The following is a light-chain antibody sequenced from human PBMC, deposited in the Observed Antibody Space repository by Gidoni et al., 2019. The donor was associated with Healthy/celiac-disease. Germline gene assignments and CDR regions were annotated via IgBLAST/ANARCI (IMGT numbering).Light chain of an antibody. CDR3: LQHNSYPRYT. CDR2: VAS. J-gene: IGKJ2*01. CDR1: QGIRNA. V-gene: IGKV1-17*01. Sequence: DIQMTQATSSLSASVGDRVTITCRASQGIRNALGLYQQKPGKAPKRLIYVASSLQSVVPSRFRGSGSGTEFTLTIISLQPEDVATYYCLQHNSYPRYTFGQGTKLEIK.